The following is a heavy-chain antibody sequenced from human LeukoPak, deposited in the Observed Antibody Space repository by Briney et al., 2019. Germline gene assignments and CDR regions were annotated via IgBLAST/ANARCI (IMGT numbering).Heavy chain of an antibody. J-gene: IGHJ4*02. Sequence: GGALRLSCAAYGFTFSNSWMTWVRQAPGKDVEGVATINPDGSKVAYVGSVKGRFTISRDNAKNSVYLQMSSLRVEETGVFYCARDRGYSSFDYWGQGALVAVSS. CDR2: INPDGSKV. D-gene: IGHD2-15*01. V-gene: IGHV3-7*01. CDR3: ARDRGYSSFDY. CDR1: GFTFSNSW.